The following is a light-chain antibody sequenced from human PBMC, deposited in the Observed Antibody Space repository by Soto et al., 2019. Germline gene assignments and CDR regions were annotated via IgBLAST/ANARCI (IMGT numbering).Light chain of an antibody. CDR1: QSVSSGS. CDR3: QQDYNLPYT. V-gene: IGKV3D-7*01. CDR2: GAS. J-gene: IGKJ2*01. Sequence: EIVMTQSPATLSLSPGERATLSCRASQSVSSGSVSWYQRRPGQAPSLLIYGASTRATGIPARFSGSGSETDFTLTISSLQPEDFAVYYCQQDYNLPYTFGQGTKLEIK.